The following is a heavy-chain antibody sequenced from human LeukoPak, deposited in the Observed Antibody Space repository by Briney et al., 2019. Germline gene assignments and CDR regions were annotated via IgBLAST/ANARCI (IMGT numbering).Heavy chain of an antibody. CDR1: GFTFSSYS. CDR2: ISSSSYI. CDR3: AREGPTTVVTPVVDY. D-gene: IGHD4-23*01. J-gene: IGHJ4*02. V-gene: IGHV3-21*01. Sequence: GSLRLSCAASGFTFSSYSMNWVRQAPGKGLEWVSSISSSSYIYYADSVKGRFTISRDNAKNSLYLQMNSLRAEDTAVYYCAREGPTTVVTPVVDYWGQGTLVTVSS.